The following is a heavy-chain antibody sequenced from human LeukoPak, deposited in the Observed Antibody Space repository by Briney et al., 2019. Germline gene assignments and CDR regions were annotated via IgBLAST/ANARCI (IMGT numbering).Heavy chain of an antibody. D-gene: IGHD2-2*01. J-gene: IGHJ5*02. CDR1: GYTFTSYG. CDR3: ARDLRCSSTSCYPGRNWFDP. Sequence: GASVKVSCKASGYTFTSYGISWLRQAPGQGLEWMGWISAYNGNTNYAQKLQGRVTMTTDTSTSTAYMELRSMRSDDTAVYYCARDLRCSSTSCYPGRNWFDPWGQGTLVTVSS. V-gene: IGHV1-18*04. CDR2: ISAYNGNT.